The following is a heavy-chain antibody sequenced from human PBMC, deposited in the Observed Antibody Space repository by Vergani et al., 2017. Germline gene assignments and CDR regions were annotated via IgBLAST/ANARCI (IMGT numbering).Heavy chain of an antibody. Sequence: QVQLQESGPGLVKPSETLSLTCTVSGGSISSYYWSWIRQPPGKGLEWIGYIYYSGSTNYNPSLKSRVTISVDTSKNQFSLKLSSVTAADTAVYYCARAPTDDGWFYPWGQGTLVTVSS. V-gene: IGHV4-59*01. CDR2: IYYSGST. D-gene: IGHD2-8*01. CDR1: GGSISSYY. J-gene: IGHJ5*02. CDR3: ARAPTDDGWFYP.